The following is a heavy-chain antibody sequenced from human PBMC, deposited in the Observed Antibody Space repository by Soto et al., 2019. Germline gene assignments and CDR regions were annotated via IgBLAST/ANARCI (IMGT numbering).Heavy chain of an antibody. V-gene: IGHV3-33*01. Sequence: QVQMVESGGGVVQPGRSLRLSCAASGFTFSRYGMHWVRQAPGKGLEWVAVILDDGSDQNYADSVKGRFTISRDNSKISLYLQMNSLRDEDTAVHYCAIEDDYGDNGLDYWGQGTLVTVSS. CDR3: AIEDDYGDNGLDY. D-gene: IGHD4-17*01. CDR2: ILDDGSDQ. J-gene: IGHJ4*02. CDR1: GFTFSRYG.